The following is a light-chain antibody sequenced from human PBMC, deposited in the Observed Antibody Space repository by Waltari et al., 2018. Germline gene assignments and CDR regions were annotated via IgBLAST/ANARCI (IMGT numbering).Light chain of an antibody. V-gene: IGKV1-39*01. J-gene: IGKJ5*01. CDR1: RGIDSY. CDR2: DAS. Sequence: DIQMTQSPSSLSTSVGHRVTITCRASRGIDSYLNWYHQRPVRAPKLLIYDASTLQREVPTRFSGGGIGTDFTLTINNLQPEDFATYFCQQSYSPPFTFGQGTRLEI. CDR3: QQSYSPPFT.